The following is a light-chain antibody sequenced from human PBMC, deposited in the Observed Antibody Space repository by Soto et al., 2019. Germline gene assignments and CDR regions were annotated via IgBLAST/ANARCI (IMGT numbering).Light chain of an antibody. CDR1: SSDVGGYNY. V-gene: IGLV2-14*01. CDR2: EVS. Sequence: QSALTQPASVSGSPGQSITISCTGTSSDVGGYNYVSWYQQHPGKAPKLMIYEVSNRPSGVSNRFSGSKSGNTASLTISGLQAEDEADYYCSSYTSSIGVFGTGTKVTVL. CDR3: SSYTSSIGV. J-gene: IGLJ1*01.